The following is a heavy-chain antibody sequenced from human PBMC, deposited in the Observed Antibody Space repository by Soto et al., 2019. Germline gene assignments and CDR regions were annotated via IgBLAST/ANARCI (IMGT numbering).Heavy chain of an antibody. V-gene: IGHV3-30*18. Sequence: GGSLRLSCAASGFTFNNYGMHWVRQAPGKGLEWVAVISYDGNKKYSADSVKGRFTISRDNSKNTLYLQMNSLRTEDTAVYYCAKDLSGYDRTERPFDYYGLDIWGPGTTVTVSS. CDR2: ISYDGNKK. CDR3: AKDLSGYDRTERPFDYYGLDI. D-gene: IGHD5-12*01. J-gene: IGHJ6*02. CDR1: GFTFNNYG.